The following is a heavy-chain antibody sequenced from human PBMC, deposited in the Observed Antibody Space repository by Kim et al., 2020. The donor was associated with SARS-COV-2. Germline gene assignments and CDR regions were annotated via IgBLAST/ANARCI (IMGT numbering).Heavy chain of an antibody. CDR3: ARGWGGDSAPLFAS. D-gene: IGHD4-17*01. J-gene: IGHJ5*02. Sequence: GGSLRLSCAASGFPFSNFEMNWVRQAPGKGLEWISYISTASTTIYYAESVKGRFTISRDDAKNSLFLQMNSLRAEDTATYYCARGWGGDSAPLFASWGQGTLVTVSS. CDR1: GFPFSNFE. CDR2: ISTASTTI. V-gene: IGHV3-48*03.